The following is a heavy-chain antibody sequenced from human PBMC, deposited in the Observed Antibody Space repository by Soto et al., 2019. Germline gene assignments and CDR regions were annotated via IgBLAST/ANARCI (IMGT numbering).Heavy chain of an antibody. Sequence: HVQLQESGPGLVKPSEPLSLTCSVSAGSISRYYWGWVRQSPGEGLEWIAHISYTVDASYNPSLKRRVTMSLGTSKNQIALSLMSVTAADTAVYYCVGSLMSRAMESFDYWGQGTLVTVTS. D-gene: IGHD5-18*01. CDR1: AGSISRYY. J-gene: IGHJ4*02. V-gene: IGHV4-59*01. CDR2: ISYTVDA. CDR3: VGSLMSRAMESFDY.